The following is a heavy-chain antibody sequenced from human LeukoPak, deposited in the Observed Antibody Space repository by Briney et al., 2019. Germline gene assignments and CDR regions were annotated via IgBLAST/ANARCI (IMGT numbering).Heavy chain of an antibody. J-gene: IGHJ4*02. CDR2: IIPIFGIA. V-gene: IGHV1-69*04. CDR3: ARLDWYDSSGQGY. D-gene: IGHD3-22*01. CDR1: GGTFSSYA. Sequence: SVKVSCKASGGTFSSYAISWVRQAPGQGLEWMGRIIPIFGIANYARKFQGRVTITADKSTSTAYMELSSLRSEDTAVYYCARLDWYDSSGQGYWGQGTLVTVSS.